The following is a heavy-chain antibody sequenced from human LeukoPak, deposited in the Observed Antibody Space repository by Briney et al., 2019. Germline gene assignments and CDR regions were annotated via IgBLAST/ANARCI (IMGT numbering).Heavy chain of an antibody. CDR3: VKDQTTVSLSGWFDP. V-gene: IGHV3-9*01. CDR2: ISWDSGII. J-gene: IGHJ5*02. D-gene: IGHD4-17*01. Sequence: GGSLRLSCAASGFIFDDYAMHWVRQAPGKGLESASGISWDSGIIGYADSVKGRFTIGRDNAKNSLYLQMDSLRPEDTALYYCVKDQTTVSLSGWFDPWGQGTLVTVSS. CDR1: GFIFDDYA.